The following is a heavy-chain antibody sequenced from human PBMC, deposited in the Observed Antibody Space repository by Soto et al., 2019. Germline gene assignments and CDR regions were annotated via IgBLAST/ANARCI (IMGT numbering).Heavy chain of an antibody. CDR3: ARSSPHSRADY. Sequence: GSNRHSYAASELNVRSNYMILVRPAPGKGLEWVSLIQSGGPTYYADSVKGRFTISRDTSENTLHLQMNSLRAEDTAVYYCARSSPHSRADYWGQGTLVTVSS. CDR2: IQSGGPT. V-gene: IGHV3-66*01. CDR1: ELNVRSNY. J-gene: IGHJ4*02. D-gene: IGHD3-22*01.